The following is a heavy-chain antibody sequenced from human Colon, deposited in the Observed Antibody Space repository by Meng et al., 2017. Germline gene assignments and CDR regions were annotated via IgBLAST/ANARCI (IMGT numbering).Heavy chain of an antibody. V-gene: IGHV3-74*01. D-gene: IGHD6-13*01. J-gene: IGHJ4*02. CDR2: IIGDGSAR. CDR3: ARDLHIAAANY. Sequence: EVQWVWSGGGLVARGGSLRLSCEASGFTFSDFWMHWVRQAPGKGLEWVSRIIGDGSARDYADSVKGRFIISRDNAKTTVYLEMNNLRAEDTAIYYCARDLHIAAANYWGQGTLVTVSS. CDR1: GFTFSDFW.